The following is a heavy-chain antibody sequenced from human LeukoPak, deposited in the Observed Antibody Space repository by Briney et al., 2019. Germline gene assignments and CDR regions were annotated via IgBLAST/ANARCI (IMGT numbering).Heavy chain of an antibody. CDR3: AQGGELQQEYYFDY. J-gene: IGHJ4*02. D-gene: IGHD3-16*01. V-gene: IGHV1-69*06. CDR2: IIPIFGTA. Sequence: ASVKVSCKASGGTFSSYAISWVRQAPRQGLEWMGGIIPIFGTANYAQKFQGRVTITADKSTSTAYMVLSSLRSEDTAVYYCAQGGELQQEYYFDYWGQGTLVTVSS. CDR1: GGTFSSYA.